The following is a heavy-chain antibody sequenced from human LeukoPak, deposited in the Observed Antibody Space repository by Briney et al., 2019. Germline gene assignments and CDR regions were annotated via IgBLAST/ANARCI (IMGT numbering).Heavy chain of an antibody. V-gene: IGHV1-2*06. CDR3: AREIGGSLQQLVIDY. J-gene: IGHJ4*02. Sequence: GALVKVSCKASGYTFTGYYMHWVRQAPGQGLEWMGRINPNSGGTNYAQKFQGRVTMTRDTSISTAYMELSRLRSDDTAVYYCAREIGGSLQQLVIDYWGQGTLVTVSS. CDR2: INPNSGGT. CDR1: GYTFTGYY. D-gene: IGHD6-13*01.